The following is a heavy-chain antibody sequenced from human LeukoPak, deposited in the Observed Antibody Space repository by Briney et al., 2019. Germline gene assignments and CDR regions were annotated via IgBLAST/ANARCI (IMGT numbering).Heavy chain of an antibody. CDR3: ARSQGDFWSGSHYYYYYYMDV. V-gene: IGHV4-39*07. D-gene: IGHD3-3*01. CDR2: IYYSGST. CDR1: GGSISSSSYY. J-gene: IGHJ6*03. Sequence: SETLSLTCTVSGGSISSSSYYWGWIRQPPGKGLEWIGSIYYSGSTYYNPSLKSRVTISVDTSKNQFSLKLSSVTAADTAVYYCARSQGDFWSGSHYYYYYYMDVWGKGTTVTVSS.